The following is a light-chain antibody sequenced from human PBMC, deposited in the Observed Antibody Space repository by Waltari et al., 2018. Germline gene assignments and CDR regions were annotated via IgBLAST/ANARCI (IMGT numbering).Light chain of an antibody. V-gene: IGKV3-15*01. CDR3: QQYNDWPPYT. CDR1: QSVSSN. Sequence: EIVMTQSPATLSVSPGERATLSCRASQSVSSNLAWYQQKPGQAPRLLLYGASTRATNIPPRFSGSGSGTEFTLTISSLQSEDFAVYYCQQYNDWPPYTFGQGTNLEIK. J-gene: IGKJ2*01. CDR2: GAS.